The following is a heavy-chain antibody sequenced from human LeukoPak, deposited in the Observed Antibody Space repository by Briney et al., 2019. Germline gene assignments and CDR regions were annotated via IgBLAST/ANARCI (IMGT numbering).Heavy chain of an antibody. D-gene: IGHD3-10*01. J-gene: IGHJ4*02. CDR1: GGSISSSPYY. V-gene: IGHV4-39*07. Sequence: PSETLSLTCTVSGGSISSSPYYWVWIRQPPGKGLEWIGEINHSGSTNYNPSLKSRVTISVDTSKNQFSLKLSSVTAADTAVYYCASPYYYGSGSYYRWGQGTLVTVSS. CDR3: ASPYYYGSGSYYR. CDR2: INHSGST.